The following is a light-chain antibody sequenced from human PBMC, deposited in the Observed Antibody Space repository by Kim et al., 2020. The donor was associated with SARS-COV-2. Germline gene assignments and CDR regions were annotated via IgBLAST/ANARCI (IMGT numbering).Light chain of an antibody. J-gene: IGKJ1*01. CDR3: QQYYSYPWT. CDR2: AAS. Sequence: ASTGDRVTTTCRASQGISSYLAWYQQTPGKAPKLLIYAASTLQSGVPSRFSGSGSGTDFTLTISCLQSEDFATYYCQQYYSYPWTFGQGTKVDIK. CDR1: QGISSY. V-gene: IGKV1-8*01.